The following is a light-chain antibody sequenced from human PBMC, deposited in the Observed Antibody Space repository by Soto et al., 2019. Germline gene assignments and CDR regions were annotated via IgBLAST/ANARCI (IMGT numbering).Light chain of an antibody. J-gene: IGLJ1*01. V-gene: IGLV1-44*01. CDR2: NNN. Sequence: QSVLTQPPSASGTPGQKVTISCSGSSSNIGPNAVNWYQQLPGTAPKLLLYNNNQRPSGVSDRFSGSKSGTSASLAISELQSDDEADYHCAAWDDSLNGLVFGTGTKLTVL. CDR1: SSNIGPNA. CDR3: AAWDDSLNGLV.